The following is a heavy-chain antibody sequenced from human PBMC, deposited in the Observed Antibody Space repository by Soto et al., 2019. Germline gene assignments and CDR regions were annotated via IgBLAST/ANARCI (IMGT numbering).Heavy chain of an antibody. J-gene: IGHJ5*02. Sequence: GASVKVSCKASGYTFTGYYMHWVRQAPGQGLEWMGWINPNSGGTNYAQKFQGRVTMTRDTSISTAYMELSRLRSDDTAVYYCARGARRFLEWLLYPPYNWFDPWGQGTLVTVSS. CDR1: GYTFTGYY. V-gene: IGHV1-2*02. CDR3: ARGARRFLEWLLYPPYNWFDP. D-gene: IGHD3-3*01. CDR2: INPNSGGT.